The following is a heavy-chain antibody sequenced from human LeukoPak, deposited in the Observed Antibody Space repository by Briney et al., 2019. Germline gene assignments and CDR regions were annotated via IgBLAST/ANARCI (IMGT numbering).Heavy chain of an antibody. Sequence: SETLSLTCAVYGGSFSGYYWSWIRQPPGKGLEWIGEINHSGSTNYNPSLKSRVTISVDTSKNQFSLKLSSVTAADTAVYYCARVRIVATTGVKNWFDPWGQGTLVTVSS. CDR3: ARVRIVATTGVKNWFDP. D-gene: IGHD5-12*01. J-gene: IGHJ5*02. V-gene: IGHV4-34*01. CDR1: GGSFSGYY. CDR2: INHSGST.